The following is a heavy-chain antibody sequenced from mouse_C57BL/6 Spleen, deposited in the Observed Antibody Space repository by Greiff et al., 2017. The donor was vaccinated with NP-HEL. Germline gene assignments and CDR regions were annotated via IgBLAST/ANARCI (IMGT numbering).Heavy chain of an antibody. D-gene: IGHD1-1*01. Sequence: VQLQQSGAELVRPGASVTLSCKASGYTFTDYEMHWVKQTPVHGLEWIGAIDPETGGTAYNQKFKGKAILTADKSSSTAYMELRSLTSEDSAVYYCTRKEGYYGSSYEDYWGRGTTLTVSS. J-gene: IGHJ2*01. CDR1: GYTFTDYE. CDR2: IDPETGGT. CDR3: TRKEGYYGSSYEDY. V-gene: IGHV1-15*01.